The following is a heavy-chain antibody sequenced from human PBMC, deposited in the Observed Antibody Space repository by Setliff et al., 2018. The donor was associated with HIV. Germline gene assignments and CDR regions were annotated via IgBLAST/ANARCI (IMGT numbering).Heavy chain of an antibody. CDR2: IIPVFGPP. J-gene: IGHJ4*02. V-gene: IGHV1-69*13. Sequence: SVKVSCKTSGGTFSIFSITWVRQAPGQGLEWMGGIIPVFGPPNYAQRFQRRLTITADESTNTAYMELSSLKSEDTGVYYCAIGSSNWPHRPNNYYFDYWGQGTPVTVSS. D-gene: IGHD6-13*01. CDR1: GGTFSIFS. CDR3: AIGSSNWPHRPNNYYFDY.